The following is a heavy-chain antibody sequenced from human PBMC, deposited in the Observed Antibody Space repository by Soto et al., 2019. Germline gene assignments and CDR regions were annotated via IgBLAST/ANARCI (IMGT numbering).Heavy chain of an antibody. CDR2: ISGSGGST. D-gene: IGHD4-17*01. CDR3: AKDLGPRYGPPRYFQH. J-gene: IGHJ1*01. Sequence: GGSLRLSCAASGFTFSSYAMSWVRQAPGKGLEWVSAISGSGGSTYYADSVKGRFTISRDNSKNTLYLQMNSLRAEDTAVYYCAKDLGPRYGPPRYFQHWGQGTLVTVSS. CDR1: GFTFSSYA. V-gene: IGHV3-23*01.